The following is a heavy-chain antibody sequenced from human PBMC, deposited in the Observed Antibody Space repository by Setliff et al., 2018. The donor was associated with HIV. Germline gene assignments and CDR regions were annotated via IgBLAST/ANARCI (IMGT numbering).Heavy chain of an antibody. D-gene: IGHD3-10*01. CDR3: TKEASRFGESFRECDAFDI. CDR1: GFTFDDYA. CDR2: ISWNSGSI. V-gene: IGHV3-9*01. J-gene: IGHJ3*02. Sequence: SLKISCAASGFTFDDYAMHWVRQAPGKGLEWVSGISWNSGSIGYADSVKGRFTISRDNAKNSLYLQMNSLRLEDTALYYCTKEASRFGESFRECDAFDIWGQGTVVTVSS.